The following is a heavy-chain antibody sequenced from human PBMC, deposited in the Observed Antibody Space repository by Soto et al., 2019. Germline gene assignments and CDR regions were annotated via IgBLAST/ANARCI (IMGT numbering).Heavy chain of an antibody. CDR1: GVSISSSSYY. Sequence: SETLSLTCTVSGVSISSSSYYWGWIRQPPGKGLEWIGSIYYSGSTYYNPSLKSRVTISVDTSKNQFSLKLSSVTAADSAVYYCARHTPAISISDHWGQGTLVTVSS. J-gene: IGHJ4*02. CDR3: ARHTPAISISDH. D-gene: IGHD2-15*01. CDR2: IYYSGST. V-gene: IGHV4-39*01.